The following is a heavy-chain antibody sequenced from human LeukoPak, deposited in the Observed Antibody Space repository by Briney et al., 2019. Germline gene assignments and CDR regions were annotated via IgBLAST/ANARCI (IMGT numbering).Heavy chain of an antibody. CDR1: GGSISSGGYY. CDR2: IYYSGST. V-gene: IGHV4-31*03. CDR3: ARGIERLFDP. D-gene: IGHD1-1*01. J-gene: IGHJ5*02. Sequence: PSETLSLTCTVSGGSISSGGYYWSWIRQHPGKGLEWIGYIYYSGSTYYNPSLKSRVTISVGTSKNQFSLKLSSVTAADTAVYYCARGIERLFDPWGQGTLVTVSS.